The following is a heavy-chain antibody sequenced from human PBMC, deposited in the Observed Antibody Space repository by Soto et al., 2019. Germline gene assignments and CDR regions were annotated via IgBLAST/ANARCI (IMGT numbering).Heavy chain of an antibody. V-gene: IGHV3-23*01. CDR1: GFTFSSYA. CDR3: AKEDCSSTSCYTKSGSPFDP. Sequence: EVQLLESGGGLVQPVGSLRLSCAASGFTFSSYAMSWVRQAPGKGLEWVSAISGSGGSTYYADSVKGRFTISRDNSKNTLYLQMNSLRAEDTAVYYCAKEDCSSTSCYTKSGSPFDPWGQGTLVTVSS. J-gene: IGHJ5*02. CDR2: ISGSGGST. D-gene: IGHD2-2*02.